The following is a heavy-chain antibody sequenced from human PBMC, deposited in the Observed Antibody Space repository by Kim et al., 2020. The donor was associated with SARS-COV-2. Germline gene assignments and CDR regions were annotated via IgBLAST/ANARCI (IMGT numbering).Heavy chain of an antibody. CDR3: ARRRVTILLNWFDP. J-gene: IGHJ5*02. D-gene: IGHD3-9*01. Sequence: NPSLKSRVTISVDTYKKQFSLKLSSVTAADTAVYYCARRRVTILLNWFDPWGQGTLVTVSS. V-gene: IGHV4-39*01.